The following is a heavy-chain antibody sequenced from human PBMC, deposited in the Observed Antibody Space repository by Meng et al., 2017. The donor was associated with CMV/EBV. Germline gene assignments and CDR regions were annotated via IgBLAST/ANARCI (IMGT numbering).Heavy chain of an antibody. CDR2: IYWDDDK. Sequence: TLKESGNTQVTPPQTLTLSWNFSGISPSTSGVSVGWIRQPPGKALVWLAFIYWDDDKRYSPSLKSRLTIRRHTSKNQVVLTMTNMHPVDTATYYCAHSGRIAADGTDWFDPWGQGTLVTVSS. CDR1: GISPSTSGVS. V-gene: IGHV2-5*02. J-gene: IGHJ5*02. D-gene: IGHD6-13*01. CDR3: AHSGRIAADGTDWFDP.